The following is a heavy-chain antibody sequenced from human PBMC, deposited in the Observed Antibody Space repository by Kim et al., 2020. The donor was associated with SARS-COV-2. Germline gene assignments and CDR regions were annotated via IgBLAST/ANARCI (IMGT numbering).Heavy chain of an antibody. V-gene: IGHV3-21*01. CDR1: GFTFSSYS. Sequence: GGSLRLSCAASGFTFSSYSMNWVRQAPGKGLEWVSSISSSSSYIYYADSVKGRFTISRDNAKNSLYLQMNSLRAEDTAVYYCASYYDILTGYSDAIDYWCQGTLVTVSS. CDR2: ISSSSSYI. J-gene: IGHJ4*02. D-gene: IGHD3-9*01. CDR3: ASYYDILTGYSDAIDY.